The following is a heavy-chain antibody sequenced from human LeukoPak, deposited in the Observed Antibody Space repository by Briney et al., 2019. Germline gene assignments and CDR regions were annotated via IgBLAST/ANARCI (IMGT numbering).Heavy chain of an antibody. CDR1: GFTFSSYS. CDR3: VYADYDFWSGYWGGFDY. V-gene: IGHV3-23*01. Sequence: GGSLRLSCAASGFTFSSYSMNWVRQAPGKGLEWVSGISGSGGRTYYVDAVKGRFTISRDNSKNTLYLQMNSLRAEDTAVYYCVYADYDFWSGYWGGFDYWGQGTLVTVSS. D-gene: IGHD3-3*01. CDR2: ISGSGGRT. J-gene: IGHJ4*02.